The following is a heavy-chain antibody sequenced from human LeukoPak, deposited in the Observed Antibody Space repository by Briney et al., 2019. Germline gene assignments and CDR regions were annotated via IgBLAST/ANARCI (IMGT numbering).Heavy chain of an antibody. Sequence: GGSLRLSCAASGFTFSDYYMSWIRQDPGKGLEWVSYISSSGSTIYYADSVKGRFTISRDNAKNSLYLQMNSLRAEDTAVYYCARETPYYYDSSGYLDYWGQGTLVTVSS. J-gene: IGHJ4*02. V-gene: IGHV3-11*01. CDR1: GFTFSDYY. CDR2: ISSSGSTI. CDR3: ARETPYYYDSSGYLDY. D-gene: IGHD3-22*01.